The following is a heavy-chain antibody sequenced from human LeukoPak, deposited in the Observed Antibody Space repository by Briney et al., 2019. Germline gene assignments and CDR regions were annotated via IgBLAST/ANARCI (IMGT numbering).Heavy chain of an antibody. Sequence: GGSLRLSCVVSGFTFSSSNMNWVRQALGRGLEWVSSITGDSSYIYYADSVKGRFTISRDNAKNSLSLQMNSLRAEDTAVYYCATEKNYGDYNAYGMDVWGQGTTVIVSS. CDR2: ITGDSSYI. J-gene: IGHJ6*02. D-gene: IGHD4-17*01. CDR1: GFTFSSSN. V-gene: IGHV3-21*01. CDR3: ATEKNYGDYNAYGMDV.